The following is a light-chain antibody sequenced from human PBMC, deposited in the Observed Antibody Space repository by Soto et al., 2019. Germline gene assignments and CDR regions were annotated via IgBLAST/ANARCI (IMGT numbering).Light chain of an antibody. Sequence: QSVLTQPPSVSGSPGQSVTISCTGTSSDVGSYNRVSWYQQPPGTAPKLMIYEVNVRPSGVPDRFSGSKSGNTASLTISGLQAEDEADYYCSSYTTTNTLDVVFGGGTKLTVL. J-gene: IGLJ2*01. CDR2: EVN. CDR1: SSDVGSYNR. V-gene: IGLV2-18*02. CDR3: SSYTTTNTLDVV.